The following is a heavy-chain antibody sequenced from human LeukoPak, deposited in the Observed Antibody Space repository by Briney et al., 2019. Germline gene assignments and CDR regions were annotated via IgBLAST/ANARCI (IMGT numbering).Heavy chain of an antibody. J-gene: IGHJ4*02. Sequence: GGSLRLSCAASGFTFSNAWMSWVRQAPGKGLEWVGRIKSKTDGGTTDYAAPVKGRFTISRDDSKNTLYLQMNSLKTEDTAVYYCTIEEGSYYYDSSGYRFDYWGQGTLVTVSS. D-gene: IGHD3-22*01. CDR3: TIEEGSYYYDSSGYRFDY. V-gene: IGHV3-15*01. CDR2: IKSKTDGGTT. CDR1: GFTFSNAW.